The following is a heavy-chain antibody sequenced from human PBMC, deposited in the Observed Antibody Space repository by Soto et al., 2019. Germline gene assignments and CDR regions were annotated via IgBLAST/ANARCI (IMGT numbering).Heavy chain of an antibody. V-gene: IGHV3-23*01. Sequence: GGSLRLSCAASGFTFTTYAMTWVRQAPGKGLEWVSSVTANGGRTYYADSVRGRFTISRDSSKNTLYLQMSSLRAEDTAVYYCTRVDFYGSGANDYWGPGILVTVSS. CDR3: TRVDFYGSGANDY. CDR1: GFTFTTYA. CDR2: VTANGGRT. D-gene: IGHD3-10*01. J-gene: IGHJ4*02.